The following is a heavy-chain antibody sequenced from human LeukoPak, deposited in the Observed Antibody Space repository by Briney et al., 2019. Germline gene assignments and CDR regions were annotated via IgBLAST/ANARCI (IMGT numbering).Heavy chain of an antibody. V-gene: IGHV1-2*02. CDR3: ATQGAFHSGTYGDY. Sequence: ASVKVSCKASGYTFTGYYMHWVRQAPGQGLEWMGWINPNSGGTNFAQKFQGRVTMTRDTSISTAYMELSRLRSDDTAVYYCATQGAFHSGTYGDYWGQGTLVTVSS. J-gene: IGHJ4*02. CDR2: INPNSGGT. D-gene: IGHD1-26*01. CDR1: GYTFTGYY.